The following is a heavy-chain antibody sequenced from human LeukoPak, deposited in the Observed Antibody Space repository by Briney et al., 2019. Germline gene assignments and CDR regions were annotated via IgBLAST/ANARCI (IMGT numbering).Heavy chain of an antibody. V-gene: IGHV3-15*07. CDR1: GFTFSRYA. J-gene: IGHJ4*02. CDR3: TTVLRAGANGDHFDH. CDR2: ITSESDGGTP. Sequence: PGGSLRLSCAASGFTFSRYALHWVRQGPGEGPEWVGHITSESDGGTPDYSAPGQGRSTLSTDDSKNTLYLQMTRLKPEDTGIYCCTTVLRAGANGDHFDHWGQGTVVSVSS. D-gene: IGHD3-3*01.